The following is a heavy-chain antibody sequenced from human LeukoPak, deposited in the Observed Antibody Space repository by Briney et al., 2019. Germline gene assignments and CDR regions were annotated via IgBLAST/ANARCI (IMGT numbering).Heavy chain of an antibody. CDR1: GFTFSSYG. J-gene: IGHJ4*02. CDR2: ISPSSTTI. V-gene: IGHV3-48*01. Sequence: PGGSLRLSCAASGFTFSSYGLNWVRQAPGEGLEWVSYISPSSTTIYYADSVKGRFTISRDNAKNSLHLQMNSLRAEDTAVYYCAREHTPYGSGCTAAYWGQGTLVTVSS. D-gene: IGHD6-19*01. CDR3: AREHTPYGSGCTAAY.